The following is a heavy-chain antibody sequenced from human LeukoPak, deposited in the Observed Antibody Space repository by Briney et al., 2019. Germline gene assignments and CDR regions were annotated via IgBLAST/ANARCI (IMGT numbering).Heavy chain of an antibody. V-gene: IGHV1-69*13. Sequence: GASVKVSCKASGGPFRSNYAINWVRQAPGQGLEWMGGIIPIFGTPNYAQKLRGRVTITADESTSTAYMELRSLSSEDTAVYYCAPTIYSQDYGDFTGWGVYWGQGTVVTVSS. J-gene: IGHJ4*02. CDR2: IIPIFGTP. CDR3: APTIYSQDYGDFTGWGVY. CDR1: GGPFRSNYA. D-gene: IGHD4-17*01.